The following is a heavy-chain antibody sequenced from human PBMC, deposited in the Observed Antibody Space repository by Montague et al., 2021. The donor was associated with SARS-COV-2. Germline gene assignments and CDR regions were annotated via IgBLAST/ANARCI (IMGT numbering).Heavy chain of an antibody. J-gene: IGHJ4*02. CDR2: TI. V-gene: IGHV3-48*02. D-gene: IGHD6-6*01. CDR3: ERKGSIGAPFGY. Sequence: TIYYADSVKGRLTISRDTAKSSLFLQMNSLRDVDTAVYYCERKGSIGAPFGYWGLGTLFTV.